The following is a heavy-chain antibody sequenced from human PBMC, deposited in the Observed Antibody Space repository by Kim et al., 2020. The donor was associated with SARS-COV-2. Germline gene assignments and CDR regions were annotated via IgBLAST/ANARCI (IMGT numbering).Heavy chain of an antibody. V-gene: IGHV4-39*01. J-gene: IGHJ3*02. D-gene: IGHD4-17*01. CDR3: ARHFDYPRAYDI. CDR1: GGSISSSSDY. Sequence: SETLSLTCSASGGSISSSSDYYWGWIRQPPGKGLEWIGSTSYSGSANYKPSLRRRVTISVDTSKNHFSLKLTSVTGEDTAVYYCARHFDYPRAYDIWGQGTMVNVSS. CDR2: TSYSGSA.